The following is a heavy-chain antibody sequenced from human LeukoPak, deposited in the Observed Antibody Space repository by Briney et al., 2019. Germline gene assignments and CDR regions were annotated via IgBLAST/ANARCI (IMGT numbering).Heavy chain of an antibody. J-gene: IGHJ5*02. V-gene: IGHV3-66*03. Sequence: GGSLRLSCAVSGFRVSDYYMSWVRQAPGKGLECVGLIRDSGEAFYADFARGRFAISRDESENTLYLQMNSLRVEDTAVYFCARDRAANQDWVEFDPWGQGTPVVVSS. CDR3: ARDRAANQDWVEFDP. D-gene: IGHD3/OR15-3a*01. CDR1: GFRVSDYY. CDR2: IRDSGEA.